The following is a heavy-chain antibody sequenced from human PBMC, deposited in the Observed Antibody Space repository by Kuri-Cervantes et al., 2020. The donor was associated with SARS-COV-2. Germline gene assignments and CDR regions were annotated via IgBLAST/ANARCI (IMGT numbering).Heavy chain of an antibody. J-gene: IGHJ4*02. V-gene: IGHV4-34*01. CDR2: INHSGST. CDR3: ARVPAMIVVVITTDPLFFDY. Sequence: SQTLSLTCAVYGGSFSGYYWSWIRQPPGKGLEWIGEINHSGSTNYNPSLKSRVTISVDTSKNQFSLKLNSVTAADTAVYYCARVPAMIVVVITTDPLFFDYWGQGTLVTVSS. D-gene: IGHD3-22*01. CDR1: GGSFSGYY.